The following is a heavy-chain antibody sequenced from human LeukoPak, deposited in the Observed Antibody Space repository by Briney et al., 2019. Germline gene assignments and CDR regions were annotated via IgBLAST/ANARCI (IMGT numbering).Heavy chain of an antibody. CDR1: GGSISSSSYY. CDR2: IYYSGST. J-gene: IGHJ4*02. D-gene: IGHD3-10*02. Sequence: SETLSLTCTVSGGSISSSSYYWSWIRQPPGKGLEWIGYIYYSGSTYYNPSLKSRVTISVDTSKNQFSLKLSSVTAADTAVYYCARDYGRGLHGGGFDYWGQGTLVTVSS. CDR3: ARDYGRGLHGGGFDY. V-gene: IGHV4-30-4*01.